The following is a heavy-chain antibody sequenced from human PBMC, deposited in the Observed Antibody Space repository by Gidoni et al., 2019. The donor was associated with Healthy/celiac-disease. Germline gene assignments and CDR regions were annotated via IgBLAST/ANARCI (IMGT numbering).Heavy chain of an antibody. V-gene: IGHV4-61*01. J-gene: IGHJ6*02. CDR3: ARGVGIAAAGSYYYGMDV. Sequence: QVQLQESGPGLVKPSETLSLTCTVSGGSVSRGSYYWSWIRQPPGKGLEWIGYIYYSGSTNYNPSLKSRVTISVDTSKNQFSLKLSSVTAADTAVYYCARGVGIAAAGSYYYGMDVWGQGTTVTVSS. D-gene: IGHD6-13*01. CDR2: IYYSGST. CDR1: GGSVSRGSYY.